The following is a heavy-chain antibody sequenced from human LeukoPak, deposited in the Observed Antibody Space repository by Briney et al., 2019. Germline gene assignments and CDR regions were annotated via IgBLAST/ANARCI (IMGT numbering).Heavy chain of an antibody. V-gene: IGHV4-61*02. J-gene: IGHJ3*02. Sequence: SQTLSLTCTVSGGSITSGSEYWTWIRQPAGKGLEWIGRIYTSGSTNYNPSLKSRVTISVDTSKNQFSLKLSSVTAADTAVYYCARSAPFTDAFDIWGQGTMVTVSS. CDR1: GGSITSGSEY. CDR3: ARSAPFTDAFDI. CDR2: IYTSGST.